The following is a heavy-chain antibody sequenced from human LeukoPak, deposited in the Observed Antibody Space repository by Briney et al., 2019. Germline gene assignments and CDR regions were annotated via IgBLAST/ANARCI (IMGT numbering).Heavy chain of an antibody. Sequence: GGSLRLSCAASGFTFSDYYMSWIRQAPGKGLEWVSYISSSSSYTNYADSVKGRFTISRDNAKNSLYLQMNSLRAEDTAVYYCARSRYYDSSGYYWDYWGQGTLVTVSS. CDR3: ARSRYYDSSGYYWDY. CDR2: ISSSSSYT. V-gene: IGHV3-11*06. J-gene: IGHJ4*02. CDR1: GFTFSDYY. D-gene: IGHD3-22*01.